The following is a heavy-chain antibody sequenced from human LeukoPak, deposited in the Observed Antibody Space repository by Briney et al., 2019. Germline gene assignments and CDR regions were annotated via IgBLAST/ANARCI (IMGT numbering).Heavy chain of an antibody. J-gene: IGHJ3*01. Sequence: KASETLSLTCTVSGDSISSYYWSWIRRPPGRGLKWIGTVYYSGSTYYNPSLKSRVTISVDMSKNQFSLKLSSVTAADTAVYYCTREGYGGNSGTLWGQGTMVTVSS. V-gene: IGHV4-39*07. CDR3: TREGYGGNSGTL. CDR2: VYYSGST. CDR1: GDSISSYY. D-gene: IGHD4-23*01.